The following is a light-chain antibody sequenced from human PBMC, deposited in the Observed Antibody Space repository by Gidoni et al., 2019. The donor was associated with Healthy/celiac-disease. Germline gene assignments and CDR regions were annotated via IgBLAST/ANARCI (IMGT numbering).Light chain of an antibody. V-gene: IGKV3-11*01. CDR1: QSVRSY. Sequence: EIVLTQSQATLSLSPGERATLSCRASQSVRSYLAWYQQKPGQATRLLIYDASNRATGIPARFSGIGSGTDFTLTLSSLEPVDFAVYYCQQRSNWLTFGGGTKVEIK. CDR2: DAS. J-gene: IGKJ4*01. CDR3: QQRSNWLT.